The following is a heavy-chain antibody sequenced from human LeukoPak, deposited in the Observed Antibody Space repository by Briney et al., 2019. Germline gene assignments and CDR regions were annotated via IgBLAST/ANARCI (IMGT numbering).Heavy chain of an antibody. CDR3: ARDQWFDGFDL. CDR2: VSGGGTDT. Sequence: PGGSLRLSCTGSGFNFSAHLMTWVRQVPGKGLEWISSVSGGGTDTYYADSVKGRFIVSRDDSKSTIYLVMKGLTVEDTATYFCARDQWFDGFDLWGQGTLATVSS. D-gene: IGHD3-22*01. J-gene: IGHJ4*02. CDR1: GFNFSAHL. V-gene: IGHV3-23*01.